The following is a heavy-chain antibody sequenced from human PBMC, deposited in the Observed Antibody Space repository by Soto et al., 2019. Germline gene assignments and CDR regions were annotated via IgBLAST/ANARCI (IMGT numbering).Heavy chain of an antibody. D-gene: IGHD2-2*01. CDR3: ARLHGYCISSSCHGHYAMGV. CDR2: IYYSGST. CDR1: GGSISSYY. V-gene: IGHV4-59*08. J-gene: IGHJ6*02. Sequence: SETLSLTCTVSGGSISSYYWSWIRQPPGKGLEWIGYIYYSGSTNYNPSLKSRVTISIDTSKNQFSLKLSSVTAADTAVYYCARLHGYCISSSCHGHYAMGVWGQGTTVT.